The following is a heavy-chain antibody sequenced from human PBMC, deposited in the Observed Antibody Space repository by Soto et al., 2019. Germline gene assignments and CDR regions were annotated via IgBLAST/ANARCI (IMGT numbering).Heavy chain of an antibody. V-gene: IGHV3-7*01. D-gene: IGHD4-17*01. J-gene: IGHJ3*02. CDR2: IKQYGSEK. CDR3: AREPASTVTVLPADAFDI. CDR1: GFTFSSYW. Sequence: EVQLVESGGGLVQPGGSLRLSCAASGFTFSSYWMSWVRQAPGKGLEWVANIKQYGSEKYYVDSVKGRFTISRDNAKHSLYLQMNSLRAEDTAVYYCAREPASTVTVLPADAFDIWGQGTIVTVSS.